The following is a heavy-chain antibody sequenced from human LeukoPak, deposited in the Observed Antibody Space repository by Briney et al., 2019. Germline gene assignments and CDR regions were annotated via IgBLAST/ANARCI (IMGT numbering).Heavy chain of an antibody. Sequence: PSETLSLTCAVYGGSFSGYYWSWIRQPPGEGLEWIGEINHSGSTNYNPSLKSRVTIPVDTSKNQFSLKLSSVTAADTAVYYCARGYYGSGSLNWGQGTLVTVSS. D-gene: IGHD3-10*01. CDR3: ARGYYGSGSLN. CDR2: INHSGST. CDR1: GGSFSGYY. J-gene: IGHJ4*02. V-gene: IGHV4-34*01.